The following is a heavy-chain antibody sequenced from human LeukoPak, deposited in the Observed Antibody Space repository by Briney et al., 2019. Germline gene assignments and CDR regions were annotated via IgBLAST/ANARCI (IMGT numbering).Heavy chain of an antibody. CDR2: MYYSGST. CDR3: ARGTPPSSSCYDY. CDR1: GGSFSSNSYY. V-gene: IGHV4-39*07. J-gene: IGHJ4*02. Sequence: PSETLSLTSTVSGGSFSSNSYYWGWIRQPPGKGPEWIGSMYYSGSTYYNPSLKSRVTISIDTSKNQFSLKLNSVTAADTAVYYCARGTPPSSSCYDYWGQGTLVTVSS. D-gene: IGHD6-13*01.